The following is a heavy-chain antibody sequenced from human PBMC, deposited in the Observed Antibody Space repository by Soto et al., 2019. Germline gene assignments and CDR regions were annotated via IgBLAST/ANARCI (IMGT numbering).Heavy chain of an antibody. CDR2: IYPGDSDT. Sequence: GESLKISCEGSGYSFSNYWIGWVRQMPGKGLEWMGIIYPGDSDTRYSPSFQGQATISADKSISTAYLQWSSLRASDTAMYYCARSEYITSSGLDRWGQGTLVTVSS. V-gene: IGHV5-51*01. CDR3: ARSEYITSSGLDR. CDR1: GYSFSNYW. D-gene: IGHD6-6*01. J-gene: IGHJ5*02.